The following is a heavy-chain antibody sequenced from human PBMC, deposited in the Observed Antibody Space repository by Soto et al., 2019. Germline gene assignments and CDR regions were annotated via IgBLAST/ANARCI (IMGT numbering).Heavy chain of an antibody. D-gene: IGHD3-3*01. V-gene: IGHV1-2*04. J-gene: IGHJ6*02. CDR3: ARSDGLWSGFNYYYYYGMDV. Sequence: ASVKVSCKASGYTFTGYYMHWVRQAPGQGLEWMGWINPNSGGTNYAQKFQGWVTMTRDTSISTAYMELSRLRSDDTAVYYCARSDGLWSGFNYYYYYGMDVWGQGTTVTVSS. CDR2: INPNSGGT. CDR1: GYTFTGYY.